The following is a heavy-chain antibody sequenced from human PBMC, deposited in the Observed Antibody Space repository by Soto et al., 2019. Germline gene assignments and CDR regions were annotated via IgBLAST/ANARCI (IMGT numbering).Heavy chain of an antibody. CDR3: ASDGIAVAVFDY. CDR1: GGSFSGYY. V-gene: IGHV4-34*01. J-gene: IGHJ4*02. Sequence: TSETLSLTCAVYGGSFSGYYWSWIRQPPGKGLEWIGEINHSGSTNYNPSLKSRVTISVDTSKNQFSLKLSSVTAADTAVYYCASDGIAVAVFDYWAQRTPVTGSS. D-gene: IGHD6-19*01. CDR2: INHSGST.